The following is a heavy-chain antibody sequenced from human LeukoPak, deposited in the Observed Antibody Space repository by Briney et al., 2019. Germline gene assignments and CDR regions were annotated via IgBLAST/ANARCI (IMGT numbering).Heavy chain of an antibody. J-gene: IGHJ5*02. CDR2: IYTSGST. Sequence: PSETLSLTCTVSGGSISSCYWSWIRQPPGKGLEWIGYIYTSGSTNYNPSLKSRVTISVDTSKNQFSLKLSSVTAADTAVYYCARPGYCSSTSCYTFDPWGQGTLVTVSS. V-gene: IGHV4-4*09. D-gene: IGHD2-2*02. CDR3: ARPGYCSSTSCYTFDP. CDR1: GGSISSCY.